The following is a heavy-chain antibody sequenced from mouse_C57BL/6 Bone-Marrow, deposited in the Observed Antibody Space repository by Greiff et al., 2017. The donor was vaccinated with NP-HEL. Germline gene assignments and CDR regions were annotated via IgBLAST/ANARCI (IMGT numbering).Heavy chain of an antibody. Sequence: QVQLQQSGPELVKPGASVKISCKASGYAFSSSWMNWVKQRPGKGLEWIGRIYPGDGDTNYNGKFKGKATLTADKSSSTAYIQLSSLTSEDSAVYFCARDYYGSSSFAYWGQGTLVTVSA. J-gene: IGHJ3*01. CDR2: IYPGDGDT. CDR3: ARDYYGSSSFAY. D-gene: IGHD1-1*01. CDR1: GYAFSSSW. V-gene: IGHV1-82*01.